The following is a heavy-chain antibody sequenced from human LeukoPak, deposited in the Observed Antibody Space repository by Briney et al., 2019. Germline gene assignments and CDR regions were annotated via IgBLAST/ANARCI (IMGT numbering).Heavy chain of an antibody. CDR2: ISAYDGNT. D-gene: IGHD2-2*02. CDR1: GGTFSSYA. J-gene: IGHJ6*03. Sequence: ASVKVSCKASGGTFSSYAITWVRQAPGQGLEWMGWISAYDGNTKYAQKLQGRATMTTDTSTGTAYMELRSLRSDDTAVYYCARSGCSSTSCYSFYYYYYMDVWGKGTTVTVSS. CDR3: ARSGCSSTSCYSFYYYYYMDV. V-gene: IGHV1-18*01.